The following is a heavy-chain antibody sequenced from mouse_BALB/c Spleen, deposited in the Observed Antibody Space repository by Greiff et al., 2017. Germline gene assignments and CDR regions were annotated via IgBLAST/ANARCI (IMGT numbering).Heavy chain of an antibody. J-gene: IGHJ4*01. CDR3: AKLYYAMDY. CDR1: GYSITSDYA. Sequence: DVKLQESGPGLVKPSQSLSLTCTVTGYSITSDYAWNWIRQFPGNKLEWMGYISYSGSTSYNPSLKSRISITRDTSKNQFFLQLNSVTTEDTATYYCAKLYYAMDYWGQGTSVTVSS. V-gene: IGHV3-2*02. CDR2: ISYSGST.